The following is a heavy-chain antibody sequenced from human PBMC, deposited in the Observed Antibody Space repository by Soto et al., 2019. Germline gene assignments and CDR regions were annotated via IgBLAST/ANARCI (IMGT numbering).Heavy chain of an antibody. Sequence: PSETLSLTCTVSGGSVSSGSYYRSWIRQPPGKGLEWIGYIYYSGSTNYNPSLKSRVTISVDTSKNQFSLKLSSVTAADTAVYYCAGTVTNLDFDYWGQGTLVTVSS. D-gene: IGHD4-4*01. J-gene: IGHJ4*02. CDR3: AGTVTNLDFDY. CDR1: GGSVSSGSYY. V-gene: IGHV4-61*01. CDR2: IYYSGST.